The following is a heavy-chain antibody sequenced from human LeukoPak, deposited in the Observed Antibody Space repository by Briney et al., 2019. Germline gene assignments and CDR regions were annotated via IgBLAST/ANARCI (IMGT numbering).Heavy chain of an antibody. CDR2: INHSGST. D-gene: IGHD1-26*01. J-gene: IGHJ6*02. V-gene: IGHV4-34*01. CDR1: GGSFSGYY. Sequence: KPSETLSLTCAVYGGSFSGYYWSWIRQPPGKGLEWIGEINHSGSTNYNPSLKSRVTISVDTSKNQFSLKLSSVTAADTAVYYCARPVQEWGYGMDVWGQGTTVTVSS. CDR3: ARPVQEWGYGMDV.